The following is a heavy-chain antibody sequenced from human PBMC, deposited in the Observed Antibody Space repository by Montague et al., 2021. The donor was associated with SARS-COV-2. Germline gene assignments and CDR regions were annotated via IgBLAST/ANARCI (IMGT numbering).Heavy chain of an antibody. V-gene: IGHV4-59*01. CDR1: GGSISSYY. J-gene: IGHJ2*01. CDR3: ESSGFSSGWDNPHWYFDV. CDR2: IYYSGST. Sequence: SETLSLTCTVSGGSISSYYWSWIRQRPGKGLEWIGYIYYSGSTKYNPSLKSRVIMSVDTSKNQFSLRLSSVTTADTAVYHCESSGFSSGWDNPHWYFDVWGRGTLVTVSS. D-gene: IGHD6-19*01.